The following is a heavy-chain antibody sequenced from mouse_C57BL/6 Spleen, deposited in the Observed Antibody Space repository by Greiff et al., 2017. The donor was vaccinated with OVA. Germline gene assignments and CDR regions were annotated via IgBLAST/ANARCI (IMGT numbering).Heavy chain of an antibody. CDR2: INPGSGGT. CDR1: GYAFTNYL. CDR3: ARGRGYGSREWYFDV. Sequence: QVQLQQSGAELVRPGTSVKVSCKASGYAFTNYLIEWVKQRPGQGLEWIGVINPGSGGTNYNEKFKGKATLTADKSSSTAYMQLSSLTSEDSAVYFCARGRGYGSREWYFDVWCTGTTVTVSS. D-gene: IGHD1-1*01. J-gene: IGHJ1*03. V-gene: IGHV1-54*01.